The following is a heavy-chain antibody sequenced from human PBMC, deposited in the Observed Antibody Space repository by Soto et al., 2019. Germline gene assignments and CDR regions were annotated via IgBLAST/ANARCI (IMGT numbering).Heavy chain of an antibody. CDR1: GYTFTSSA. CDR2: INAGNGNT. CDR3: ARGGIVVVVAATDYYYGMDV. D-gene: IGHD2-15*01. V-gene: IGHV1-3*01. Sequence: ASVKVSCKASGYTFTSSAMHWVRQAPGQRLEWMGWINAGNGNTKYSQKFQGRVTITRDTSASTAYMELSSLRSEDTAVYYCARGGIVVVVAATDYYYGMDVWGQGSTVTVSS. J-gene: IGHJ6*02.